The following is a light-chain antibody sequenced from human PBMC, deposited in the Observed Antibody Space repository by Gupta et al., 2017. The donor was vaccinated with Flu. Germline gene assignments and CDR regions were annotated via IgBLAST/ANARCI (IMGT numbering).Light chain of an antibody. CDR1: QDICNC. J-gene: IGKJ1*01. CDR3: QQAYQFPRA. Sequence: PSSLSASFVDSVTLTCRPSQDICNCLAWYQQKPGQAPKLLISSASSLQSGVPSRFSGSGYGTDFTLTISSLQPEDVATYYCQQAYQFPRAFGQGTTVDIK. CDR2: SAS. V-gene: IGKV1-12*01.